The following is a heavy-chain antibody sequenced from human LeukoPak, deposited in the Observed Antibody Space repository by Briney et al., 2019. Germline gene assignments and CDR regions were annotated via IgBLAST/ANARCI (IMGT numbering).Heavy chain of an antibody. CDR3: ARDFGAVAGTQNYYYGMDV. CDR1: GDSVSSNSVA. V-gene: IGHV6-1*01. J-gene: IGHJ6*02. CDR2: TYYRSKWYN. Sequence: SQTLSLTCAISGDSVSSNSVAWNWIRQSPSRGLEWLGRTYYRSKWYNDYAVSVKSRITINPDTSKNQFSLRLNSVTPEDTAVYYCARDFGAVAGTQNYYYGMDVWGQGTTVTVSS. D-gene: IGHD6-19*01.